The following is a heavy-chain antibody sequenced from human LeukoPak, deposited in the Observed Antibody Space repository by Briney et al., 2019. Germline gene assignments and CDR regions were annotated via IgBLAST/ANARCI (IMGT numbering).Heavy chain of an antibody. CDR3: ARQGVAAAADY. D-gene: IGHD6-13*01. CDR2: MSPNSGDT. J-gene: IGHJ4*02. CDR1: GYTFTTYD. Sequence: GASVKVSCKASGYTFTTYDINWVRQATGQGLEWMGYMSPNSGDTGYSQRFQGRVAMTRDTSISTAYMELSSLRSEDTAVYYCARQGVAAAADYWGQGTLVTVSS. V-gene: IGHV1-8*01.